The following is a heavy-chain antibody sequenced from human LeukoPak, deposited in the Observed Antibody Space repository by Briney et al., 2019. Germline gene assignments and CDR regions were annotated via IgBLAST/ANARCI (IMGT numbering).Heavy chain of an antibody. CDR2: IYYSGST. CDR3: ARTVAVWGSYRSRYFDY. Sequence: PSETLSLTCTVSGGSMSSYYWSWIRQPPGKGLEWIGYIYYSGSTDSNPSLKSRVTISVDTSKNQFSLKLRSVTAADTAVYYCARTVAVWGSYRSRYFDYWGQGSLVTVSS. D-gene: IGHD3-16*02. CDR1: GGSMSSYY. V-gene: IGHV4-59*01. J-gene: IGHJ4*02.